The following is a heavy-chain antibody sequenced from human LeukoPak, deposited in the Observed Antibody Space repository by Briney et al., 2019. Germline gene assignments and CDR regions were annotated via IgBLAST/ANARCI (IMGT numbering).Heavy chain of an antibody. CDR1: GYTFTSYS. CDR2: INPNSGGT. CDR3: ARVDATIYWFDP. V-gene: IGHV1-2*02. Sequence: GASVKVSCKASGYTFTSYSMHWVRQAPGQGLEWMGWINPNSGGTNYAQKFQGRVTMTRDTSISTAYMELSSLRSDDTAVYYCARVDATIYWFDPWGQGTLVTVSS. D-gene: IGHD3-10*01. J-gene: IGHJ5*02.